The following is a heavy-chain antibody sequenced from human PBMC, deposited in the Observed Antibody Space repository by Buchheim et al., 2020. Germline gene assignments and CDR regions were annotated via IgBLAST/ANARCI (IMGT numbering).Heavy chain of an antibody. CDR3: ARARLSEMAQKHYFDY. Sequence: QVQLQESGPGLVKPSETLSLTCIVSGDPISSGSYYWNWIRQPAGKGLEWIGRISGSGITSYNPSLKSRVTMSVDTSKDQTSLSLGSVTAADTAVYYCARARLSEMAQKHYFDYWGQGT. D-gene: IGHD5-24*01. CDR1: GDPISSGSYY. CDR2: ISGSGIT. V-gene: IGHV4-61*02. J-gene: IGHJ4*02.